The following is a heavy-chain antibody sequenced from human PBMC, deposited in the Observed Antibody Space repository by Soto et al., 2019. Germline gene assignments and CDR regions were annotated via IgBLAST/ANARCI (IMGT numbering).Heavy chain of an antibody. CDR3: ARSRAVTFYYYYYGMDV. V-gene: IGHV4-34*01. D-gene: IGHD4-4*01. CDR1: GGSFSGYY. Sequence: SETLSLTCAVYGGSFSGYYWSWIRQPPGKGLEWIGEINHSGSTNYNPSLKSRVTISVDTSKNQFSLKLSSVTAADTAVYYCARSRAVTFYYYYYGMDVWGKGTTVTVSS. CDR2: INHSGST. J-gene: IGHJ6*04.